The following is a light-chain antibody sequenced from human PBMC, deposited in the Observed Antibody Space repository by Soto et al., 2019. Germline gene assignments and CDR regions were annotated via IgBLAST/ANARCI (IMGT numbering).Light chain of an antibody. CDR3: QQLNDYPLT. CDR1: QGVRGN. J-gene: IGKJ4*01. V-gene: IGKV1-9*01. CDR2: AAS. Sequence: DIQLTQSPSFLSASVGDRITITCRASQGVRGNLAWYQQKSGKAPKLLISAASSFQSGVPSRFSGSGSGTEFTLTISCLQPEDFATDYCQQLNDYPLTFGGGTKVEIK.